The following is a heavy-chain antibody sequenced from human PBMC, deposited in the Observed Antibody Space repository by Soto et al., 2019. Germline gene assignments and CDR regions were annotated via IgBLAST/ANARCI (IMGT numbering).Heavy chain of an antibody. CDR3: AKYSSSYHY. D-gene: IGHD6-6*01. J-gene: IGHJ4*02. Sequence: LSLTCTVSGGSISSYYWSWIRQPPGKGLEWIGYIYYSGSTNYNPSLKSRVTISVDTSKNQFSLKLSSVTAADTAVYYCAKYSSSYHYWGQGTLVTVSS. CDR2: IYYSGST. V-gene: IGHV4-59*08. CDR1: GGSISSYY.